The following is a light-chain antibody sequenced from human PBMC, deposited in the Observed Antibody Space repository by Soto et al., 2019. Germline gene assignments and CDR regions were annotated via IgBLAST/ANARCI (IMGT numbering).Light chain of an antibody. V-gene: IGKV3-11*01. CDR3: QQRSNGPAFT. CDR2: DSS. CDR1: QSISRY. Sequence: EIVLTQSPATLSLSPGERATLSCRASQSISRYLAWYQQKPCQAPRLLIYDSSNRANGIPGRVSGSGSGTDVTLTISSLENEDFAVYYCQQRSNGPAFTFGQGTKLEIK. J-gene: IGKJ2*01.